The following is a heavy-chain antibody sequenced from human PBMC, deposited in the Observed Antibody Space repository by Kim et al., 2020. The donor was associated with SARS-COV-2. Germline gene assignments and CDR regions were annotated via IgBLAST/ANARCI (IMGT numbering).Heavy chain of an antibody. CDR2: IYYSGTT. CDR3: ASTPNTNGWYYFDY. Sequence: SETLSLTCTVSGGSISNTSYYWGLSRQPPGKGLEWVGSIYYSGTTYYNPSHKRRVIIAVDTPKNQFSLQMSSVTAADTAVYYCASTPNTNGWYYFDYWGQGTLVTVSS. D-gene: IGHD6-19*01. J-gene: IGHJ4*02. CDR1: GGSISNTSYY. V-gene: IGHV4-39*01.